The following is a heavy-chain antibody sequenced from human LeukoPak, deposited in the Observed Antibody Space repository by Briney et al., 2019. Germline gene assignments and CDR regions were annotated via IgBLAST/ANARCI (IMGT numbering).Heavy chain of an antibody. CDR2: ISGSDDIT. CDR3: ARELIRYYYDSSGYLDY. J-gene: IGHJ4*02. D-gene: IGHD3-22*01. CDR1: GFTFTSYA. Sequence: GGSLRLSCAASGFTFTSYAMSWVRQAPGKRLEWVSAISGSDDITYYADSVKGRFTISRDNAKNTLYLQMNSLSAEDTAVYYCARELIRYYYDSSGYLDYWGQGTLVTVSS. V-gene: IGHV3-23*01.